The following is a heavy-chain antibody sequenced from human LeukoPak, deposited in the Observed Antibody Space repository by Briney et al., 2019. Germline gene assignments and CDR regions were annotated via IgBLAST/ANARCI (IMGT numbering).Heavy chain of an antibody. J-gene: IGHJ5*02. D-gene: IGHD5-18*01. Sequence: PSETLSPTCTVSGGSLSSQYWSWIRQPPGKGLEWIGYIYYRGSTSYNPSLKSRVTISVDTSKNQFSLRLNSVTAADTAVYYCARDIISEYSKSHSHFDPWGQGTLVTVSS. V-gene: IGHV4-59*11. CDR1: GGSLSSQY. CDR2: IYYRGST. CDR3: ARDIISEYSKSHSHFDP.